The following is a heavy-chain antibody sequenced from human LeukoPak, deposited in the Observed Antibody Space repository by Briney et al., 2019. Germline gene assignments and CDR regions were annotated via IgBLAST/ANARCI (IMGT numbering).Heavy chain of an antibody. CDR3: ARGVPRVHTRFDY. D-gene: IGHD1-1*01. CDR2: IYSGGST. Sequence: GGSLRLSCADSGFTVSSNYVSWVRQAPGKGLEWVSVIYSGGSTYYADSVKGRFTISRDNSKNTLYLQMNSLRAEDTAVYYCARGVPRVHTRFDYWGQGTLVTVSS. CDR1: GFTVSSNY. J-gene: IGHJ4*02. V-gene: IGHV3-66*02.